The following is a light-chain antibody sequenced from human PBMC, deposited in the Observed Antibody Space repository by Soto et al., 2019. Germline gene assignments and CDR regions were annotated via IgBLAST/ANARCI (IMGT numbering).Light chain of an antibody. J-gene: IGLJ2*01. V-gene: IGLV4-69*01. Sequence: QPVLTQSPSASASLGASVKLTCTLSSGHSSYAIAWHQQRPEKGPRYLMKLNSDGSHSKGDGIPDRFSGSSSGAERYLTISSLQSEDEADDDCQTWVTGIQVFGGGTKLTVL. CDR3: QTWVTGIQV. CDR1: SGHSSYA. CDR2: LNSDGSH.